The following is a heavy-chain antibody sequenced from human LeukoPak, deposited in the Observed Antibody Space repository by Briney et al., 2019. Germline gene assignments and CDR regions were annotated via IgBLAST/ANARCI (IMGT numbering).Heavy chain of an antibody. V-gene: IGHV3-43*02. J-gene: IGHJ4*02. CDR3: AREGPIAVAGYFDY. CDR2: ITGVGGRT. Sequence: GGSLRLSCGASGFTFDDYAMHWVRQAPGKGLEWVSLITGVGGRTYFADSVKGRFTISRDNRKNSLYLQMNSLRTDDTALYYCAREGPIAVAGYFDYWGQATLVTVSS. CDR1: GFTFDDYA. D-gene: IGHD6-19*01.